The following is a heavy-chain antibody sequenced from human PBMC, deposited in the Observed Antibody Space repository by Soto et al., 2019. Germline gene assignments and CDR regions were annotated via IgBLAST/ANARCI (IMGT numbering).Heavy chain of an antibody. V-gene: IGHV1-69*01. J-gene: IGHJ4*02. D-gene: IGHD6-13*01. CDR3: ASGASRWYPYFFDS. Sequence: QAQLVQSGAEVRKPGSSVKLSCKASEGTCNSYAIAWVRQAPGQGLEWMGGIIPYYNTLNYAQKFQDRVTITADDSTNTVYMELSSLRSDDTAVYFCASGASRWYPYFFDSWAQGTLVTVSS. CDR1: EGTCNSYA. CDR2: IIPYYNTL.